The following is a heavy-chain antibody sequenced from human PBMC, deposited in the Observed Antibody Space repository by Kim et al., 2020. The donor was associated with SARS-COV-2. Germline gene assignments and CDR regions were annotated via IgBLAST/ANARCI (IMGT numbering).Heavy chain of an antibody. D-gene: IGHD5-12*01. V-gene: IGHV1-3*01. CDR2: T. J-gene: IGHJ4*02. CDR3: ARNILRTTTLDY. Sequence: TRYSLNFQGRVSLTTDTSASTAYMELISLRSDDSAVYYCARNILRTTTLDYWGQGTLVTVSS.